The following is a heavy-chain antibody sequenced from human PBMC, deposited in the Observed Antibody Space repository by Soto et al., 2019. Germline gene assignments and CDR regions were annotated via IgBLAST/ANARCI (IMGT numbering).Heavy chain of an antibody. J-gene: IGHJ5*02. Sequence: EVQLVESGGGLVKPGGSLRLSCAASGFTFSTYSMNWVRQAPGRGLEWISSLSSTSTYIYYADSVKGRFTISRDNAKNSLYLHLSSLRADDTAVYYCARGVAVAETWWYDPWGQGTLVTVSS. CDR3: ARGVAVAETWWYDP. V-gene: IGHV3-21*02. D-gene: IGHD6-19*01. CDR2: LSSTSTYI. CDR1: GFTFSTYS.